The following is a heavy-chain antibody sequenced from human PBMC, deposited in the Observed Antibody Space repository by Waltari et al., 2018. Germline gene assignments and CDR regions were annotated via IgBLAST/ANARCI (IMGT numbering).Heavy chain of an antibody. CDR3: ARERRGQSGWYYFDF. D-gene: IGHD6-19*01. CDR2: IKQDGSEE. CDR1: GIYFSSFW. V-gene: IGHV3-7*01. Sequence: EVQLVESGGGLVQPGGSLRLSCAASGIYFSSFWMTWVRQAPGKGLEWVANIKQDGSEEYYVDSVKGRFTISKDNAKNSLYLQMNSLRAEDTAVYFCARERRGQSGWYYFDFWGQGSLVTVSS. J-gene: IGHJ4*02.